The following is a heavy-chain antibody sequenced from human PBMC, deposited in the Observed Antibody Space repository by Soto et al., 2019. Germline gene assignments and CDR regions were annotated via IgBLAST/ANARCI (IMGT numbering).Heavy chain of an antibody. J-gene: IGHJ4*02. V-gene: IGHV3-74*01. CDR1: GFTFSGYW. CDR2: INSDGSST. D-gene: IGHD3-22*01. CDR3: ARVARPGYYDSSGYDY. Sequence: PGGSLRLSCAASGFTFSGYWMHWVRHAPGKGLVWVSRINSDGSSTSYADSVKGRFTISRDNAKNTLYLQMNSLRAEDTAVYYCARVARPGYYDSSGYDYWGQGTLVTVSS.